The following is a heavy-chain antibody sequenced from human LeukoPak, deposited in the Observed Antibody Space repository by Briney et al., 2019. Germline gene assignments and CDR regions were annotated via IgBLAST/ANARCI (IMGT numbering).Heavy chain of an antibody. CDR3: GRRAFGGVAQ. CDR2: ISSSSSYI. D-gene: IGHD3-16*01. J-gene: IGHJ4*02. CDR1: GFTFSSYS. V-gene: IGHV3-21*01. Sequence: GGSLRLSCAASGFTFSSYSMIWVRQAPGKGLEWVSSISSSSSYIYYEDSVKVRFTISRDNAKNSLYLQMNSLGAEDTAVDYCGRRAFGGVAQWGQGTLVTVSS.